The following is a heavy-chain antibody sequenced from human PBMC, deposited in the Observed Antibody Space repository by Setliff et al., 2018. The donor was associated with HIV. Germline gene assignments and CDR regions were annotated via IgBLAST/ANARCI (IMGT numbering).Heavy chain of an antibody. CDR1: GDSISSGSYF. CDR2: IYYTGFA. Sequence: PSETLSLTCSVSGDSISSGSYFWGWIRQTPGKGLEWIGNIYYTGFAYYNPSLNSRVTISLDTSKTHFFLNLTSVTDADTAVYFCTREGRGDPAMATTRIDYWGQGKQVTAPQ. J-gene: IGHJ4*02. D-gene: IGHD1-1*01. V-gene: IGHV4-39*02. CDR3: TREGRGDPAMATTRIDY.